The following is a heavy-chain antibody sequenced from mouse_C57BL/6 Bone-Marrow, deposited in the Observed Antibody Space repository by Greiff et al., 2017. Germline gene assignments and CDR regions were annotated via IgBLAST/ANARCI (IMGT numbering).Heavy chain of an antibody. V-gene: IGHV5-4*01. CDR1: GFTFSSYA. J-gene: IGHJ3*01. Sequence: DVMLVESGGGLVKPGGSLKLSCAASGFTFSSYAMSWVRQTPEKRLEWVATISDGGSSTYYPDNVKGRFTISRDNAKNNLYLQMSHLKSEDTAMYYCARDPGPLYYSNWGFAYWGQGTLVTVSA. CDR3: ARDPGPLYYSNWGFAY. D-gene: IGHD2-5*01. CDR2: ISDGGSST.